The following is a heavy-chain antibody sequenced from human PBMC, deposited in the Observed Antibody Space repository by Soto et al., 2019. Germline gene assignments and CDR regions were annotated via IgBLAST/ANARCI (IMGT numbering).Heavy chain of an antibody. CDR2: IYYSGST. D-gene: IGHD3-22*01. J-gene: IGHJ4*02. CDR3: ARSHLYYDSSGYPDY. CDR1: GGSISSYL. V-gene: IGHV4-59*12. Sequence: SSETLSLTCTVSGGSISSYLWSWIRQPPGKGLEWIGNIYYSGSTNYNSSLKSRFTISRDNAKNSLYLQMNSLRAEDTTVYYCARSHLYYDSSGYPDYWGQGTLVTVSS.